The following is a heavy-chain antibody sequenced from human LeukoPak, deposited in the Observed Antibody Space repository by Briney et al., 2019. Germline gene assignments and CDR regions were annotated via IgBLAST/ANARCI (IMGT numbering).Heavy chain of an antibody. CDR2: INPSGGTT. J-gene: IGHJ4*02. CDR1: GYTFTSYY. CDR3: ARFAVHRRIAVTGQFGLDY. V-gene: IGHV1-46*01. Sequence: ASVKVSCRASGYTFTSYYMHWVRQAPGQGLEWMGIINPSGGTTNYAQKFQGRVTMTRDTSTSAVYMELSSLRSEDTAVYYCARFAVHRRIAVTGQFGLDYWGRGTLVTVSS. D-gene: IGHD6-19*01.